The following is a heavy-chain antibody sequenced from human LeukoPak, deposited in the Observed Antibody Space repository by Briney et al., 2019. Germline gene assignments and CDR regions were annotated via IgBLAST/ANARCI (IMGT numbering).Heavy chain of an antibody. CDR1: GFTFSSYW. CDR3: ARVFVYGDYRNDY. D-gene: IGHD4-17*01. V-gene: IGHV3-74*01. J-gene: IGHJ4*02. Sequence: PGGSLRLSCAASGFTFSSYWMHWVRQAPGKGLVWVSRINSDGSSTSYADSVKGRFTISRDNAKNTLYLQMNSLRAEDTAVYYCARVFVYGDYRNDYWGQGTLVTVSS. CDR2: INSDGSST.